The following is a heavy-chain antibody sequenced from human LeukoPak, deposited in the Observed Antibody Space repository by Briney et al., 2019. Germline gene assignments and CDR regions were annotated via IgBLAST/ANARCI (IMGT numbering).Heavy chain of an antibody. Sequence: PGGSLRLSCVASGFTFSTYAIYWVRQAPGKGLQYVSAISSHGGSSYYADSVKGRFTISRDNAKNSVYLQMNSLRPEDTAVYYCSRDRLGGLDLWGQGTLVTVSS. V-gene: IGHV3-64*02. CDR1: GFTFSTYA. CDR3: SRDRLGGLDL. CDR2: ISSHGGSS. J-gene: IGHJ5*02. D-gene: IGHD5-12*01.